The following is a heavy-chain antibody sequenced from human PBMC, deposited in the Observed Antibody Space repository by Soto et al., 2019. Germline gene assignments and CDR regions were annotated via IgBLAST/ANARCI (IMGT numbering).Heavy chain of an antibody. D-gene: IGHD3-10*01. CDR3: ARGGSYYGSGSYSYHYYYYYMDV. CDR1: GGSFSGYY. Sequence: SETLSLTCAVYGGSFSGYYWSWIRQPPGKGLEWIGEINHSGSTNYNPSLKSRVTISVDTSKNQFSLKLSFGTAADTAVYYCARGGSYYGSGSYSYHYYYYYMDVWGKGTTVTVSS. J-gene: IGHJ6*03. V-gene: IGHV4-34*01. CDR2: INHSGST.